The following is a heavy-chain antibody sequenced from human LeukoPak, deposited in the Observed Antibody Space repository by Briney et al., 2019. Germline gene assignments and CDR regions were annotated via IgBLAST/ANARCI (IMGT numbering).Heavy chain of an antibody. J-gene: IGHJ4*02. CDR2: ISYSGST. D-gene: IGHD6-19*01. CDR1: GDSISSYY. V-gene: IGHV4-59*01. Sequence: PSETLSLTCTVSGDSISSYYWSWIRQPPGKGLEWIGYISYSGSTNYNPSLKSRVTISIDTSKNQFSLRLSSETAADTAVYYCARDSSGWSPLFDYWGQGTLVTVSS. CDR3: ARDSSGWSPLFDY.